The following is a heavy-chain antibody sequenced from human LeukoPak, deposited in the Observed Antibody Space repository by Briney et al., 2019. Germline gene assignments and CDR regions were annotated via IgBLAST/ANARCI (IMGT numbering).Heavy chain of an antibody. Sequence: GGSLRLSCAASGFTFSDYYMSWIRQAPGKGLEWVSYISSSSSYTNYADSVKGRFTISRDNAKNSLYLQMNSLRAEDTAVYYCTTDCIGGSCDSEAPSLVWGQGTLVTVSS. CDR3: TTDCIGGSCDSEAPSLV. V-gene: IGHV3-11*06. D-gene: IGHD2-15*01. CDR1: GFTFSDYY. J-gene: IGHJ4*02. CDR2: ISSSSSYT.